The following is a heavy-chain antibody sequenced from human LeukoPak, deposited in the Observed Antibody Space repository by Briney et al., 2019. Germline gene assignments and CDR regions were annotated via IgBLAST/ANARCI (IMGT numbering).Heavy chain of an antibody. J-gene: IGHJ5*02. Sequence: KLTCRVSGYTLTKLSMHWGRQAPEKGHEWMGGFDPEDSETIYAQKFQGRVTMTEDTSTDTAYMELSSLRSEDTAVYYCATVLRLRYYYGSGRWYWFDPWGQGTLVTVSS. D-gene: IGHD3-10*01. CDR2: FDPEDSET. CDR3: ATVLRLRYYYGSGRWYWFDP. V-gene: IGHV1-24*01. CDR1: GYTLTKLS.